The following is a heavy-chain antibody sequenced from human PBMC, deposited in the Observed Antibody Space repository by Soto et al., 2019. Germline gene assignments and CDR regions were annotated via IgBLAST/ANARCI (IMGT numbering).Heavy chain of an antibody. Sequence: SETLSLTCTVSGGSVSGYYWSWIRQSPGKGLGWLGYIFYRGTTKYSPSVKGRVTISVDTSRNQFSLNLSSVTAADTAVYYCTRHAIIPKLQYGMDVWGQGTMVTVSS. V-gene: IGHV4-59*02. CDR1: GGSVSGYY. D-gene: IGHD3-22*01. CDR2: IFYRGTT. CDR3: TRHAIIPKLQYGMDV. J-gene: IGHJ6*02.